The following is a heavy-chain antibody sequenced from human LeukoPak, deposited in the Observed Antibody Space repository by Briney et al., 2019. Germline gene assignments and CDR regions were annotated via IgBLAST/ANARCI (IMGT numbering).Heavy chain of an antibody. J-gene: IGHJ4*02. V-gene: IGHV4-31*03. D-gene: IGHD3-22*01. CDR2: IYYTGSA. Sequence: SETLSLTCTVSGGSIRNDGYYWSWIRQHPGTGLEWIGYIYYTGSAYYNPSLESRVTILVDTSKNQFSLKLSSVTAAATAVYYCARGPYYDSTGGLGFWGQGTPVTVSS. CDR3: ARGPYYDSTGGLGF. CDR1: GGSIRNDGYY.